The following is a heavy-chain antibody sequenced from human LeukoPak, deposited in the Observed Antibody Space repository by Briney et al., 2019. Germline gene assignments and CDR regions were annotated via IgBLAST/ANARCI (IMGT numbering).Heavy chain of an antibody. D-gene: IGHD6-19*01. J-gene: IGHJ4*02. CDR1: GFTLSISA. CDR3: AGRITVANTLEF. CDR2: ISISGST. Sequence: PGGSLRLSCATSGFTLSISALSWVRQAPGKGLEWVSVISISGSTYYADSVKGRFTISRDNSKNTLYLQMNSLGVEDTAVYYCAGRITVANTLEFWGQGTLVTVSS. V-gene: IGHV3-23*01.